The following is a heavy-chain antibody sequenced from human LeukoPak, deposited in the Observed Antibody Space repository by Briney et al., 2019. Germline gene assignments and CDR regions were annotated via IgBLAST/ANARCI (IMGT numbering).Heavy chain of an antibody. CDR1: GFTFSSYG. CDR3: ASGSSGSSSWSMDY. CDR2: IWYDGSNK. V-gene: IGHV3-33*01. Sequence: GRSLRLSCAASGFTFSSYGMHWVRQTPGKGLEWVAVIWYDGSNKYYADSVKGRFTISRDNSRNTLYLQMNSLRAEDTAVYYCASGSSGSSSWSMDYWGQGTLVTVSS. D-gene: IGHD6-6*01. J-gene: IGHJ4*02.